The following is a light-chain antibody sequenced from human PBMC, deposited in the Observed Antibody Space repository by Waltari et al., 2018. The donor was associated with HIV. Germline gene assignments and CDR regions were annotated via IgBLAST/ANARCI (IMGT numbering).Light chain of an antibody. CDR2: GAS. V-gene: IGKV3-20*01. CDR1: KSLNSTY. CDR3: HQYGSSPRT. Sequence: EIELTQSPGTLSLSPGERATLACRASKSLNSTYLAWYQQQPGQTPRLLIYGASSRAIGIPDRFSGSGSGTDFTLTISRLEPGDFAVYYCHQYGSSPRTFGQGPRWISN. J-gene: IGKJ1*01.